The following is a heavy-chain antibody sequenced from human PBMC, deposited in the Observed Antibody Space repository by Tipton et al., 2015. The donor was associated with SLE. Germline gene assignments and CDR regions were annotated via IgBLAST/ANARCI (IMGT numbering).Heavy chain of an antibody. V-gene: IGHV4-59*01. CDR2: IYYSGNI. Sequence: TLSLTCAVYGGSFSGYYWSWIRQPPGKGLEWIGYIYYSGNINYNPSLKSRVTISVDTSKNQFSLKLSSVTAADTAVYYCARIASDAFDIWGQGTMVTVSS. J-gene: IGHJ3*02. CDR3: ARIASDAFDI. D-gene: IGHD3-22*01. CDR1: GGSFSGYY.